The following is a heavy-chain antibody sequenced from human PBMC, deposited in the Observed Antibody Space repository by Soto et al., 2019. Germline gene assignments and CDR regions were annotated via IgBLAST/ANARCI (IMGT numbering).Heavy chain of an antibody. J-gene: IGHJ6*02. CDR2: IKSKTDGGTT. V-gene: IGHV3-15*07. Sequence: GGSLRLSCAASGFTFSNAWMNWVRQAPGKGLEWVGRIKSKTDGGTTDYAAPVKGRFTISRDDSKNTLYLQMNSLKTEDTAVYYCTTDSWPYSSSWYRYYYYYGMDVWGQGTTVTVSS. CDR3: TTDSWPYSSSWYRYYYYYGMDV. CDR1: GFTFSNAW. D-gene: IGHD6-13*01.